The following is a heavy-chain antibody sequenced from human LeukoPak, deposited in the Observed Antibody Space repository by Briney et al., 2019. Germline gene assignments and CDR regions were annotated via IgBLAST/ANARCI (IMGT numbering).Heavy chain of an antibody. V-gene: IGHV4-4*07. CDR1: GGSISSYY. CDR2: VYTSGST. CDR3: ARMYSGTYGGIDY. J-gene: IGHJ4*02. D-gene: IGHD1-26*01. Sequence: PSETLSLTCTVSGGSISSYYCSWIRQPAGKGLEWIGRVYTSGSTNYNPSLKSRVTMSVGTSKHQFSLKLTSVTAADTAVYYCARMYSGTYGGIDYWGQGPLVTVSS.